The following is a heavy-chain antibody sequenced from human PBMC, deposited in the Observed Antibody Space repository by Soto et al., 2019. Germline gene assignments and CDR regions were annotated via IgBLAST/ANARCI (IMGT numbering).Heavy chain of an antibody. CDR1: GDSVSSNSAA. CDR2: TYYRSKWYN. J-gene: IGHJ5*02. V-gene: IGHV6-1*01. CDR3: ARDMLAAACIVGWFDP. D-gene: IGHD6-13*01. Sequence: PSQTLSLTCAISGDSVSSNSAAWNWIRQSPSRGLEWLGRTYYRSKWYNDYAVSVKSRITINPDTSKNQFSLQLNSVTPEDTAVYYCARDMLAAACIVGWFDPWGQGTRVTVSS.